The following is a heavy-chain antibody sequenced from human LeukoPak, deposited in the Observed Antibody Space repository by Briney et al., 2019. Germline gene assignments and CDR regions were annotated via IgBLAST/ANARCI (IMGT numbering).Heavy chain of an antibody. D-gene: IGHD2-15*01. V-gene: IGHV4-4*09. Sequence: SETLSLTCTVSGGSISSSSWSWMRQSPRKGLESIGYISNNGKAKYKSSFEGRVTMSVDTSKSQFSLNLSSVTAADTAVYYCARRVVSAKFRNLLYYYMDVWGKGTTVIVS. CDR2: ISNNGKA. CDR3: ARRVVSAKFRNLLYYYMDV. CDR1: GGSISSSS. J-gene: IGHJ6*03.